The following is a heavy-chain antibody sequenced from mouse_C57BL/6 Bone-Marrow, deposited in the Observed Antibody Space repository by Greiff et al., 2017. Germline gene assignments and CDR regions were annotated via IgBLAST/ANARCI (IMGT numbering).Heavy chain of an antibody. J-gene: IGHJ3*01. V-gene: IGHV1-81*01. CDR2: IYPRSGNT. Sequence: VQLVESGAELARPGASVKLSCKASGYTFTSYGISWVTQRTGQGLEWIGEIYPRSGNTYYNEKFKGKATLTADKSSSTAYMELRSLTSEDSAVYFCARRPWFAYWGQGTLVTVSA. CDR3: ARRPWFAY. CDR1: GYTFTSYG.